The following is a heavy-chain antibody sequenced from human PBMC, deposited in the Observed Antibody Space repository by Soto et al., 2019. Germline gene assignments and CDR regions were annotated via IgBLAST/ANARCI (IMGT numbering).Heavy chain of an antibody. J-gene: IGHJ6*02. CDR1: GYSVSSSDYY. Sequence: PSETLSLTCSVSGYSVSSSDYYWAWIRQPPGKGLEWIGSMFYSGLTYYNPSLKCRVTLPVDTSKNHFSVRLNSVTAADTAVYYCAPLTVSLSGPYGIHVWGQGTTVTVSS. D-gene: IGHD2-15*01. CDR3: APLTVSLSGPYGIHV. CDR2: MFYSGLT. V-gene: IGHV4-39*01.